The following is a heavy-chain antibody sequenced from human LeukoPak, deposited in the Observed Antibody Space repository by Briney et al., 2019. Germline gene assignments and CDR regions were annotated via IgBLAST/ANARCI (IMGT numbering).Heavy chain of an antibody. CDR1: GYTFTSYY. D-gene: IGHD3-22*01. J-gene: IGHJ4*02. V-gene: IGHV1-46*01. Sequence: ASVKVSCKASGYTFTSYYMHWVRQAPGQGLEWMGISNPSGGSTSYAQKFQGRVTITRDTSTSTVYMELSSLRSEDTAVYYCARLAVRRYYFDYWGQGTLVTVSS. CDR3: ARLAVRRYYFDY. CDR2: SNPSGGST.